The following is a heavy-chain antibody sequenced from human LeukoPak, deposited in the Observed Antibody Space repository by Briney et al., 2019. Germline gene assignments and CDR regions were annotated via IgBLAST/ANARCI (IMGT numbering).Heavy chain of an antibody. D-gene: IGHD2-21*01. CDR2: IKSKTDGETT. J-gene: IGHJ4*02. Sequence: GGSLRLSCAASGFTFNNAWMSWVRQAPGKGLEWVGRIKSKTDGETTDYAAPVKGRFAISRDDSKNTLYLQMNSLRAEDTAVYYCARLFGSDGYWGQGTLVTVSS. CDR1: GFTFNNAW. V-gene: IGHV3-15*01. CDR3: ARLFGSDGY.